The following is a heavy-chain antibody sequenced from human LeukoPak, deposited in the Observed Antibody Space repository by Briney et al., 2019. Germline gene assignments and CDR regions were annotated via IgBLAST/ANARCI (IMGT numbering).Heavy chain of an antibody. CDR2: IYPGDSDT. D-gene: IGHD3-10*01. Sequence: GESLKISFKGSGYSFTSYWIGWVRQMPGKGLEWMGIIYPGDSDTRYSPSFQGQVTISADKSISTAYLQWSSLKASDTAMYYCARRIYYGSGSYARGGFDPWGKGTLVTVSS. CDR1: GYSFTSYW. CDR3: ARRIYYGSGSYARGGFDP. V-gene: IGHV5-51*01. J-gene: IGHJ5*02.